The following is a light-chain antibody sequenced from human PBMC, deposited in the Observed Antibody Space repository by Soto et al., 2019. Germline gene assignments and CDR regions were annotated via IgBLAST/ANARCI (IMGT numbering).Light chain of an antibody. CDR2: GVS. J-gene: IGKJ2*01. Sequence: EVLLTQSPATLSVSPGERATLSCRASQSVTSNLAWYQQIPGRAPRLLIHGVSTRATGIPARFSGSGSGTGFTLTISXLHSEDSAVYYCQQYDSWPYTFGQGTK. CDR1: QSVTSN. V-gene: IGKV3-15*01. CDR3: QQYDSWPYT.